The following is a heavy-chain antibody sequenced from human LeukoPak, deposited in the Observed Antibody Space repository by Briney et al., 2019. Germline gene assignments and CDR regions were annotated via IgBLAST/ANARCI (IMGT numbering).Heavy chain of an antibody. J-gene: IGHJ4*02. CDR3: TTRLQNHFDY. V-gene: IGHV3-23*01. Sequence: GGSLRLSCAASGFNFRDAAMTWVRQAPGKGLEWVSLIGPVGDSPFYADSVKGRFTISRDDSQNTLYLQMDSLRAEDTAIYYCTTRLQNHFDYWGQGTQVTVSS. D-gene: IGHD4-11*01. CDR2: IGPVGDSP. CDR1: GFNFRDAA.